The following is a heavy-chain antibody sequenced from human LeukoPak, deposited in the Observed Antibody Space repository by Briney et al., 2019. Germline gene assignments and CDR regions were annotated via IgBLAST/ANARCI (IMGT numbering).Heavy chain of an antibody. CDR1: GFTFRSYG. V-gene: IGHV3-33*01. Sequence: GRSLRLSCAASGFTFRSYGIHWVRQAPGKGLQWVAVIWHDGSNKYYADSVKGRFTVSRDNSKNTMSLQMNSLRAEDTAVYYCARGVYDTSGYYLDSWGQGTLVTVSA. J-gene: IGHJ4*02. D-gene: IGHD3-22*01. CDR2: IWHDGSNK. CDR3: ARGVYDTSGYYLDS.